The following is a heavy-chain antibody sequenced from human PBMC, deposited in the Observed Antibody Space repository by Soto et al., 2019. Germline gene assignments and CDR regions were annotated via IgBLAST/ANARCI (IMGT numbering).Heavy chain of an antibody. CDR3: ARDAYYYDSSGYYGMDV. V-gene: IGHV3-30*09. J-gene: IGHJ6*02. D-gene: IGHD3-22*01. CDR2: ISYDGSNK. Sequence: QSPGNGLEWVAVISYDGSNKYYADSVKGRFAISRDNSKNTLYLQMNSLRAEDTAVYYCARDAYYYDSSGYYGMDVWGQGTTVTVSS.